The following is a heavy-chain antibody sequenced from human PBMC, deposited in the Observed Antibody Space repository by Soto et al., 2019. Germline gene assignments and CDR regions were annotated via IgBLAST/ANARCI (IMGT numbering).Heavy chain of an antibody. CDR1: GYTFTGYD. CDR3: ARDRHYYGSGSRYYYYGMDV. D-gene: IGHD3-10*01. V-gene: IGHV1-2*02. Sequence: ASLKVSCKSSGYTFTGYDIHCVRPAPGQGLEWMGWINPNSGGTNYAQKFQGRVTMTSDTSISTAYMELSRLRSDDTAVYYCARDRHYYGSGSRYYYYGMDVWGQGTTVNVS. CDR2: INPNSGGT. J-gene: IGHJ6*02.